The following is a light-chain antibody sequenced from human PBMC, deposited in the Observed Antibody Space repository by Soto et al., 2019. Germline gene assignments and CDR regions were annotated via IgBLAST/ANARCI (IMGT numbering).Light chain of an antibody. V-gene: IGLV2-14*01. CDR2: EVN. J-gene: IGLJ2*01. CDR1: SSDVGGYNY. CDR3: SSFTSRSSVV. Sequence: QSGLTQPASVSGSPGQSITISCTGTSSDVGGYNYVSWYQQQPGKAPKLMIFEVNNRPSGVSHRFSGSKSGNTASLTISGLQAEDEADFYCSSFTSRSSVVFGGGTNLTVL.